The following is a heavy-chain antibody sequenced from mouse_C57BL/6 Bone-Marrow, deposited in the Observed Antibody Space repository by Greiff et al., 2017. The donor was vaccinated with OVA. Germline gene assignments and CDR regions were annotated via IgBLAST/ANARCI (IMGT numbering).Heavy chain of an antibody. CDR2: IWSGGST. V-gene: IGHV2-2*01. D-gene: IGHD2-5*01. J-gene: IGHJ4*01. Sequence: VQLQQSGPGLVQPSQSLSITCTVSGFSLTSYGVHWVRQSPGKGLEWLGVIWSGGSTDYNAAFISRLSISKDNSKSQVFFKMNSLQADDTAIYYCARGSYYSNPYYYAMDYWGQGTSVTVSS. CDR3: ARGSYYSNPYYYAMDY. CDR1: GFSLTSYG.